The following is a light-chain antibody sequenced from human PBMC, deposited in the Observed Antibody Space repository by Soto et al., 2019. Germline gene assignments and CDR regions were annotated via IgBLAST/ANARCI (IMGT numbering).Light chain of an antibody. V-gene: IGLV2-14*01. CDR1: SSDAGGYNY. CDR3: SSYTSSNTLVV. CDR2: EVS. J-gene: IGLJ1*01. Sequence: QSALTQPASVSGSPGQSITISCTGTSSDAGGYNYVSWYQQHPGKAPKLMIYEVSNRPSGVSNRFSGSKSGNTASLTISGLQAEDEADYYCSSYTSSNTLVVFGTGTKVTVL.